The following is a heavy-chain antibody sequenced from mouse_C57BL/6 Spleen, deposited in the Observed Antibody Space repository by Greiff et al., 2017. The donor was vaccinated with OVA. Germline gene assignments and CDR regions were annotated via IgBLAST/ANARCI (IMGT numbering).Heavy chain of an antibody. J-gene: IGHJ2*01. CDR3: ARGRDGTGDY. V-gene: IGHV1-61*01. Sequence: QVQLQHPGAELVRPGSSVKLSCKASGYTFTSYWMDWVKQRPGQGLEWIGNIYPSDSETHYNQKFKDKATLTVDKSSSIAYMQLSSLTSEDSAVYYCARGRDGTGDYWGQGTTLTVSS. CDR2: IYPSDSET. CDR1: GYTFTSYW. D-gene: IGHD2-1*01.